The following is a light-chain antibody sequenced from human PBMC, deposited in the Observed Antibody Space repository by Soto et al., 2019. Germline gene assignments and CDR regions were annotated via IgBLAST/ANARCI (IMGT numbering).Light chain of an antibody. Sequence: QSVLTQPPSASGTPGQRVTISCSGSTSNIGSNTVNWYQQLPGTAPKLLIYANNQRPSGVPDRFSGSKSGTSASLAISGLLSEDEADYYSAAWDDSLNGVFGTGTKLTVL. CDR2: ANN. V-gene: IGLV1-44*01. J-gene: IGLJ1*01. CDR1: TSNIGSNT. CDR3: AAWDDSLNGV.